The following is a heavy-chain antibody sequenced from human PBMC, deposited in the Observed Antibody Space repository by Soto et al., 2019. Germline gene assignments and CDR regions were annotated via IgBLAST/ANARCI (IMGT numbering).Heavy chain of an antibody. CDR3: ARESIAARPDFDY. V-gene: IGHV4-61*01. J-gene: IGHJ4*02. CDR1: GGSVSSGSYY. D-gene: IGHD6-6*01. CDR2: IYYNGST. Sequence: SETLSLTCTVSGGSVSSGSYYWSWIRQPPGKGLEWIGYIYYNGSTNYNPSLKSRVTISVDTSKNQFSLKLSSVTAADTAVYYCARESIAARPDFDYWGQGTLVTVSS.